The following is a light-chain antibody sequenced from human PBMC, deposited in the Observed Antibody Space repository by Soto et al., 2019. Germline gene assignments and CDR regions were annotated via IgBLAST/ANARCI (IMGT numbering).Light chain of an antibody. Sequence: SYELTQPPSVSVAPGQTATVTCGGRNIGSKSVHWYQQKPGQAPVLVVHDDSDRPSGIPGRFSGSNSGDTATLTISGGEAGDEADYYCQVWDRSSNHWVFGGGTKLTVL. CDR2: DDS. V-gene: IGLV3-21*02. J-gene: IGLJ3*02. CDR1: NIGSKS. CDR3: QVWDRSSNHWV.